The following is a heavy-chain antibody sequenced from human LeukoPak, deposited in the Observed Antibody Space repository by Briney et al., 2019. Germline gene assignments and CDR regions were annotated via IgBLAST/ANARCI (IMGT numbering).Heavy chain of an antibody. D-gene: IGHD2-21*02. CDR1: GYTFTSYG. CDR3: ARRDAAYCGGDCYLDY. J-gene: IGHJ4*02. Sequence: GASVKVSCKASGYTFTSYGISWVRQAPGQGLEWMGWTSAYNGNTNYAQKLQGRVTMTTDTSTSTAYMELRSLRSDDTAVYYCARRDAAYCGGDCYLDYWGQGTLVTVSS. V-gene: IGHV1-18*01. CDR2: TSAYNGNT.